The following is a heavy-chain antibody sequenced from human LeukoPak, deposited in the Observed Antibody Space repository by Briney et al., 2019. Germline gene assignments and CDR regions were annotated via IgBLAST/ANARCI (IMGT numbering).Heavy chain of an antibody. V-gene: IGHV3-23*01. D-gene: IGHD1-26*01. CDR1: GFTFSNYA. CDR2: ISHSGADT. Sequence: GGSLRLSCAASGFTFSNYAMNWVRQAPGQGLEWVASISHSGADTYYADSVKGRLTISRDNSKNTLYLQMSSLRAEDTAVFYWAKVPSGSYSGGYFDYWAREPWSPSPQ. CDR3: AKVPSGSYSGGYFDY. J-gene: IGHJ4*02.